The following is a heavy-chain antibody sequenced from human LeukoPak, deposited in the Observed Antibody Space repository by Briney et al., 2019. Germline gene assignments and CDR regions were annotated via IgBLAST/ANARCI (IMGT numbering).Heavy chain of an antibody. CDR2: TYYRSKWYN. CDR3: ARGSSSSSWYFDY. CDR1: GDSVSSNSAT. D-gene: IGHD6-13*01. Sequence: SQTLSLTCAISGDSVSSNSATWTWIRQSPSRGLEWLGRTYYRSKWYNDYAVSVKSRITINPDTSKNQFSLQLNSVTSEDTAVYYCARGSSSSSWYFDYWGQGTLVTVSS. V-gene: IGHV6-1*01. J-gene: IGHJ4*02.